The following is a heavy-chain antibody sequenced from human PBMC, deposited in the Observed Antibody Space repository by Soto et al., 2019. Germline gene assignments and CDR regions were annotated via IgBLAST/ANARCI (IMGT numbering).Heavy chain of an antibody. CDR1: GFTFSSYD. V-gene: IGHV3-13*01. CDR2: IGTAGDT. J-gene: IGHJ3*02. Sequence: AGGSLRLSCAASGFTFSSYDMHWVRQATGKGLEWVSAIGTAGDTYYPGSVKGRFTISRENAKNSLYLQMNSLRAGDTAVYYCARVCGGDCKGEEHAFDIWGQGTMVTVSS. D-gene: IGHD2-21*01. CDR3: ARVCGGDCKGEEHAFDI.